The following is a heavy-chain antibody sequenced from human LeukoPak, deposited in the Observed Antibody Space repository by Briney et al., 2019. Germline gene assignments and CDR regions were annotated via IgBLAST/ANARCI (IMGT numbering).Heavy chain of an antibody. CDR3: ARFVGATVYNWFDP. Sequence: PSETLSLTCTVSGGSISSYYWSWIRPPPGKGLEWIGYIYYSGSTNYNPSLKSRVTISVDTSKNQFSLKLSSVTAADTAVYYCARFVGATVYNWFDPWGQGTLVTVSS. D-gene: IGHD1-26*01. CDR2: IYYSGST. J-gene: IGHJ5*02. V-gene: IGHV4-59*08. CDR1: GGSISSYY.